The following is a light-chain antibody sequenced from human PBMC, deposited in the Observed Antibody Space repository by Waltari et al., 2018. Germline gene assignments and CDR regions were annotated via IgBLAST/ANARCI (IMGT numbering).Light chain of an antibody. CDR2: VDS. Sequence: QSVLTQPPSVSGAPGQRVTISCTGSSSNIGAGYDVHWYQQLPVTAPKVLIYVDSNRPSGVPNRISGSKSATSASLVITGLQTEDEADYYCQSYDSSLSGYVFGTGTKVTVL. J-gene: IGLJ1*01. CDR3: QSYDSSLSGYV. V-gene: IGLV1-40*01. CDR1: SSNIGAGYD.